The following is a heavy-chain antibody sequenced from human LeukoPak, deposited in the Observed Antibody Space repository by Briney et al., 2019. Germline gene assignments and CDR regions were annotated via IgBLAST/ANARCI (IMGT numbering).Heavy chain of an antibody. Sequence: ASVKVSCKASGYTFTSYYMHWVRQATGQRPEWMGWMSSNSGDTGYAQKFQDRVTMTRNTSISTAYMELSSLRSDDTAVYYCARGPPNWGYDYRGPGTLVTVSS. J-gene: IGHJ4*02. V-gene: IGHV1-8*02. CDR2: MSSNSGDT. D-gene: IGHD7-27*01. CDR3: ARGPPNWGYDY. CDR1: GYTFTSYY.